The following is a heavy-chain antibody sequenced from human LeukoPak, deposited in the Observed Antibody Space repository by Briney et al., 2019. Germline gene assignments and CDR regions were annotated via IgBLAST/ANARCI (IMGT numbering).Heavy chain of an antibody. CDR2: INHSGST. D-gene: IGHD3-10*01. CDR1: GGSFSGYY. V-gene: IGHV4-34*01. Sequence: SETLSLTCAVYGGSFSGYYWSWIRQPPGKGLEWIGEINHSGSTNYNPSLKSRVTISVDTSKNQFSLKLSSVTAADTAAYYCARGATYYYGSGSYYPNWGQGTLVTVSS. J-gene: IGHJ4*02. CDR3: ARGATYYYGSGSYYPN.